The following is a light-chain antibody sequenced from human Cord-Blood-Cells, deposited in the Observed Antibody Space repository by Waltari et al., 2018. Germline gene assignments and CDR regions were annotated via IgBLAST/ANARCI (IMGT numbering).Light chain of an antibody. V-gene: IGKV3-15*01. CDR2: GAS. CDR3: QQYNNWPLT. Sequence: VLRQSRATLSVSPGEGATFSCRASQSVSSNLAWYQQKPGQAPRLLTYGASTRPTGVPARFSGSGSGTEFTLTISSLQSEDFAVYYCQQYNNWPLTFGEGTKVEIK. CDR1: QSVSSN. J-gene: IGKJ4*02.